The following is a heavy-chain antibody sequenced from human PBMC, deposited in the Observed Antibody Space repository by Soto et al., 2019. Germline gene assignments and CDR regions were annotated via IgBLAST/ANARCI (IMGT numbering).Heavy chain of an antibody. Sequence: SETLSLTCTVSGGSISIYYWSWIRQPPGKGLEWIGYIYYSGSTNYSPSLKSRVTISVYTSKNQFSLKLSSVSAADTAVYYCARDKAGFGRFDYWGQGTLVTVSS. CDR3: ARDKAGFGRFDY. J-gene: IGHJ4*02. CDR2: IYYSGST. V-gene: IGHV4-59*01. CDR1: GGSISIYY. D-gene: IGHD3-10*01.